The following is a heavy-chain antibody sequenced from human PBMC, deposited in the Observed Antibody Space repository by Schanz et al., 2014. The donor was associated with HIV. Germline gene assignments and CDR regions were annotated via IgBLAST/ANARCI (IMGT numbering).Heavy chain of an antibody. CDR3: VRAASFHFDKEGYYRNWYFDF. V-gene: IGHV1-8*02. Sequence: QVQLVQSGPEVKKPGASVRVSCETSGYTFFDYDINWVRQAPGQGLEWMGWVNPESGNTSMADKFLGRLSLTRFTSTGKAYMELDSLRSEDTAIYYCVRAASFHFDKEGYYRNWYFDFWGRGTLVAVSS. CDR2: VNPESGNT. D-gene: IGHD1-26*01. J-gene: IGHJ2*01. CDR1: GYTFFDYD.